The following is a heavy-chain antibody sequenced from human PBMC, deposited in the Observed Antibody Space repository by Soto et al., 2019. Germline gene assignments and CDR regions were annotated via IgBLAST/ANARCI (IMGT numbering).Heavy chain of an antibody. Sequence: EVQLVESGGGLVQPGGSLRLSCAASGFTFSNYWMHWVRQIPGKGLVWVSHVSSDGSSTTYADSVKGRFTISRDNAKNTLYLQMSSLRVEDTAVYYCASRILANWYYDLWGRGTLVTVSS. CDR3: ASRILANWYYDL. D-gene: IGHD1-20*01. CDR2: VSSDGSST. J-gene: IGHJ2*01. CDR1: GFTFSNYW. V-gene: IGHV3-74*01.